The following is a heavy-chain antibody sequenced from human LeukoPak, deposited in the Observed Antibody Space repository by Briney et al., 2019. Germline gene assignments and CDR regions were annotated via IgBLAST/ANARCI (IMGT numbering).Heavy chain of an antibody. CDR1: GGSVNSSY. CDR2: ISNSGST. Sequence: ASETLSLTCTVSGGSVNSSYWSWVRQPPAKGLEWIGFISNSGSTNYSPSFPRRLTISVDTSKNQVSLRLTSVTAADTAVYYCARHARGCIWSAWFGPWGQGVLVTVSS. V-gene: IGHV4-59*02. D-gene: IGHD3-3*01. CDR3: ARHARGCIWSAWFGP. J-gene: IGHJ5*02.